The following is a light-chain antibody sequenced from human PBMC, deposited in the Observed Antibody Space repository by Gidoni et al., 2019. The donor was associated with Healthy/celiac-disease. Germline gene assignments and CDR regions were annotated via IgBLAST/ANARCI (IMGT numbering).Light chain of an antibody. CDR2: GAS. CDR1: QSVSSN. J-gene: IGKJ1*01. CDR3: QQYNNWPRT. V-gene: IGKV3-15*01. Sequence: EIVMTHSPATLSVSPGEGASLSCRASQSVSSNLAWYQQKPGQAPRLLIYGASTRATGIPARLSGRGSGTEFTLTISSLQSEDFAVYYCQQYNNWPRTFGQGTKVEIK.